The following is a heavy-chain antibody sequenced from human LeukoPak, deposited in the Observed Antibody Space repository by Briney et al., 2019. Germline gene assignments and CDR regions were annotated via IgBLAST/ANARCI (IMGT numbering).Heavy chain of an antibody. CDR1: AFTFSSYA. Sequence: GGALRLSCAASAFTFSSYAMSWVRQAPGKGLEWVSLISASGRSTNYADSVEGRFTISRDNFKNTLYLQMHSLRAEDTAVYYCAKGWDLQDLMDYWGQGTLVTVSS. V-gene: IGHV3-23*01. J-gene: IGHJ4*02. D-gene: IGHD1-26*01. CDR3: AKGWDLQDLMDY. CDR2: ISASGRST.